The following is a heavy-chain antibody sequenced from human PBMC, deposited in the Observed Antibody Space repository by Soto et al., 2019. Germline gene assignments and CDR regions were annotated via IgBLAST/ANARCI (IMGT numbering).Heavy chain of an antibody. J-gene: IGHJ6*03. CDR2: ISGSGGST. CDR1: GCTFSSYA. Sequence: GGSLILSCAASGCTFSSYAMSWVRQAPGKGLEWVSAISGSGGSTYYADSVKGRFTISRDNSKNTLYLQMNSLRAEDTAVYYCSNVTRAPTTVIDMDVLGKGTTVTVYS. D-gene: IGHD2-21*01. V-gene: IGHV3-23*01. CDR3: SNVTRAPTTVIDMDV.